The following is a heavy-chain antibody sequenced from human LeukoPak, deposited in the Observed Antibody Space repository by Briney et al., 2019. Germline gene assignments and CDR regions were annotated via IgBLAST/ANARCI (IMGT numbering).Heavy chain of an antibody. J-gene: IGHJ4*02. V-gene: IGHV1-18*01. Sequence: ASVTVSCKVVGPSFTNYGIRWVRRAPGQGLEWMAWISAHNGDTNVAQNFQGRVTMTTDTSTSTAYMELRSLRSDHTAMYYCARGEYPNDYWGQGTLVTVSS. CDR2: ISAHNGDT. CDR3: ARGEYPNDY. D-gene: IGHD2/OR15-2a*01. CDR1: GPSFTNYG.